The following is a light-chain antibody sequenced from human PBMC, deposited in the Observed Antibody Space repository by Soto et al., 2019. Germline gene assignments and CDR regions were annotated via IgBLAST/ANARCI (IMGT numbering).Light chain of an antibody. J-gene: IGLJ2*01. CDR3: QSYDSSLSGVV. Sequence: QSVLTQPASVSGSPGQSITVSCIGSSSNIGAGYDVHWYQQLPGTAPKLLIYGNSNRPSGVPDRFSGSKSGTSASLAITGLQAEDEADYYCQSYDSSLSGVVFGGGTKLTVL. CDR2: GNS. V-gene: IGLV1-40*01. CDR1: SSNIGAGYD.